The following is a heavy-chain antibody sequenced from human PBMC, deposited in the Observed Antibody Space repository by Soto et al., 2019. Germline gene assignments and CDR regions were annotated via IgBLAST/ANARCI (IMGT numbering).Heavy chain of an antibody. D-gene: IGHD1-26*01. CDR2: IFYTGSS. V-gene: IGHV4-30-4*01. CDR3: VRGPGTMGREVLLD. Sequence: QVQLQESGPGVVKPSQTLSLTCTVSGDPLSSGDYYWSWIRQRPGKGLELVGYIFYTGSSYYNPFLRSRVSISVETSKKRFFPNVDSVSAADTAVYYCVRGPGTMGREVLLDWGQGNLITVSS. J-gene: IGHJ4*02. CDR1: GDPLSSGDYY.